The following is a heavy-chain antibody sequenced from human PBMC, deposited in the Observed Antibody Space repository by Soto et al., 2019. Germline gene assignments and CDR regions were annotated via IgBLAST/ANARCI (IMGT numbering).Heavy chain of an antibody. CDR3: AREAYNYGRAVDI. CDR2: ISSSGSTI. J-gene: IGHJ3*02. CDR1: GFTFSDYY. D-gene: IGHD5-18*01. Sequence: GGSLRLSCAASGFTFSDYYMSWIRQAPGKGLEWISYISSSGSTIYYADSVKGRFTISRDNAKNSLYLQMNSLRAEDTAVYYCAREAYNYGRAVDIWGQGTMVTVSS. V-gene: IGHV3-11*01.